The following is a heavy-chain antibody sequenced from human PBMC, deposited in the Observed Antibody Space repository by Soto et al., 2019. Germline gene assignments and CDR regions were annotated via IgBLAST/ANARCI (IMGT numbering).Heavy chain of an antibody. CDR2: ISSSSSYI. CDR1: GFTFSSYS. D-gene: IGHD6-13*01. CDR3: ARDFSERGIATTGL. Sequence: GGSLRLSCAASGFTFSSYSMNWVRQAPGKGLEWVSSISSSSSYIYYADSVKGRFTISRDNAKNSLYLQMNSLRAEDTAVYYCARDFSERGIATTGLWGQGTLVTVSS. V-gene: IGHV3-21*01. J-gene: IGHJ4*02.